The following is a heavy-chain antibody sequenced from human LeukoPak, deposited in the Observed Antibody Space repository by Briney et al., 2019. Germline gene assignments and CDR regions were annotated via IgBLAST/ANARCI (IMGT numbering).Heavy chain of an antibody. V-gene: IGHV1-3*03. J-gene: IGHJ4*02. D-gene: IGHD6-13*01. CDR1: GYTFTSYA. CDR2: INAGNGNT. CDR3: ARFEGYSTSSWYAFDY. Sequence: ASVKVSCKASGYTFTSYAMHWVRQAPGQRLEWMGWINAGNGNTKYSQEFQGRVTITRDTSASTAYMELSSLRSEDMAVYYCARFEGYSTSSWYAFDYWGQGTLVTVSS.